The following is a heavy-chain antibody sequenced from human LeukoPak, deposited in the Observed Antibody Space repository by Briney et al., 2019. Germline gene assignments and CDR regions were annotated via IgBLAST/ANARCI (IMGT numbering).Heavy chain of an antibody. CDR2: IIPIFGTA. Sequence: SVKVSCKASGGTFSSYAISWVRQAPGQGLEWMGGIIPIFGTANYAQKFQGRVTITTDESTSTAYMELSSLRSEDTAVYYCARGLRRGRAFDIWGQGTMDTVSS. CDR3: ARGLRRGRAFDI. CDR1: GGTFSSYA. V-gene: IGHV1-69*05. J-gene: IGHJ3*02. D-gene: IGHD5/OR15-5a*01.